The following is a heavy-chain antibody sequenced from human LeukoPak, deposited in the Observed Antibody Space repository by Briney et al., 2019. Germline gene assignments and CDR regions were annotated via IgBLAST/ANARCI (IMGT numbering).Heavy chain of an antibody. CDR3: AKPNYYDSSGLGY. J-gene: IGHJ4*02. V-gene: IGHV3-23*01. CDR1: GFTFSNYG. CDR2: ISGSGGST. Sequence: GRSLRLSCAASGFTFSNYGMHWVRRAPGKGLEWVSAISGSGGSTYYADSVKGRFTISRDNSKNTLYLQMNSLRAEDTAVYYCAKPNYYDSSGLGYWGQGTLVTVSS. D-gene: IGHD3-22*01.